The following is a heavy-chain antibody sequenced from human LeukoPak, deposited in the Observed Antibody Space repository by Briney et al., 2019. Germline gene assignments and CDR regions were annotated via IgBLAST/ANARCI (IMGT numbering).Heavy chain of an antibody. CDR3: ARVGFGMDV. CDR1: GGSFSGYY. V-gene: IGHV4-34*01. Sequence: PSETLSLTCAVYGGSFSGYYWSWIRKPPGKGLEWIGEINHSGSTNYNPSLKSRVTISVDTSKNQFSLKLSSVTAADTAVYYCARVGFGMDVWGQGTTVTVSS. CDR2: INHSGST. J-gene: IGHJ6*02. D-gene: IGHD3-16*01.